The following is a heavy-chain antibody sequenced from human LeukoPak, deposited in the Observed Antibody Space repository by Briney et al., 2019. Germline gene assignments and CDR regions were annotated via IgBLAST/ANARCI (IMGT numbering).Heavy chain of an antibody. CDR1: GGSISSYY. CDR2: IYYSGST. CDR3: ARAKYSSSWRDAFDI. D-gene: IGHD6-13*01. Sequence: PSETLPLTCTVSGGSISSYYWSWIRQPPGKGLEWIGYIYYSGSTNYNPSLKSRVTISVDTSKNQFSLKLSSVTAADTAVYYCARAKYSSSWRDAFDIWGQGTMVTVSS. J-gene: IGHJ3*02. V-gene: IGHV4-59*01.